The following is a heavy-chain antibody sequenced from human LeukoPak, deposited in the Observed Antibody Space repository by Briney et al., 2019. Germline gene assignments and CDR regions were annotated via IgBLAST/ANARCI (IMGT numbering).Heavy chain of an antibody. CDR2: MNPSSGST. Sequence: ASVKVSCKASVYTFTRYDINWVRQAAGQGGEWMGWMNPSSGSTGYAQKFQGRVTINRNISISTSYMELSTLRTEDTAVYYCARGRSAMRMDVWGKGTAVTVSS. J-gene: IGHJ6*04. CDR1: VYTFTRYD. V-gene: IGHV1-8*03. CDR3: ARGRSAMRMDV.